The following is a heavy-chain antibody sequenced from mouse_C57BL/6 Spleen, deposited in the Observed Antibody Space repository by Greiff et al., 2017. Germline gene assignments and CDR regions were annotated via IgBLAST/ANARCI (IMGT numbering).Heavy chain of an antibody. V-gene: IGHV1-18*01. CDR3: ARWIYYYGSSYEEYFDV. Sequence: VQLQQSGPELVKPGASVKIPCKASGYTFTDYNMDWVKQSHGKSLEWIGDINPNNGGTIYNQKFKGKATLTVDKSSSTAYMELRSLTSEDTAVYYCARWIYYYGSSYEEYFDVWGTGTTVTVSS. CDR2: INPNNGGT. CDR1: GYTFTDYN. D-gene: IGHD1-1*01. J-gene: IGHJ1*03.